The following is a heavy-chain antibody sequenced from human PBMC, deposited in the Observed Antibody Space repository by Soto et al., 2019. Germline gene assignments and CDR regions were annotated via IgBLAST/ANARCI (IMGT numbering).Heavy chain of an antibody. J-gene: IGHJ4*02. V-gene: IGHV1-69*13. CDR3: ARARRESSSVWSKGEYYFDY. Sequence: ASVKVSCKASGGTFSSYAISWVRQAPGQGLEWMGGIIPIFGTANYAQKFQGRVTITADESTSTAYMELSSLRSEDTAVYYCARARRESSSVWSKGEYYFDYWGQGTLVTVSS. CDR1: GGTFSSYA. CDR2: IIPIFGTA. D-gene: IGHD3-16*01.